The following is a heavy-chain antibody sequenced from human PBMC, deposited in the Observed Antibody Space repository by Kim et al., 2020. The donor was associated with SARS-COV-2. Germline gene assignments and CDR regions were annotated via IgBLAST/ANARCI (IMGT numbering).Heavy chain of an antibody. Sequence: GGSLRLSCAASGFIFNSYSMNWVRQAPGKGLEWVSYIGSSGRNALYSADSVNGRFTVSRDNANTFLFLQMTIMTAEDTADYCCARDSGYSTGLNGFDSWG. CDR2: IGSSGRNAL. CDR1: GFIFNSYS. J-gene: IGHJ5*01. CDR3: ARDSGYSTGLNGFDS. V-gene: IGHV3-21*05. D-gene: IGHD2-8*02.